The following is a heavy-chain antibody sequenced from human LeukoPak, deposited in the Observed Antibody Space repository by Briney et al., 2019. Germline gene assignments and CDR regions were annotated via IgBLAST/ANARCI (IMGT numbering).Heavy chain of an antibody. J-gene: IGHJ4*02. CDR3: ARDLRGTYYFDY. Sequence: PGGSLRLSCAASGFTLTAYTMNGVLQAPGRGLEWVSSISGNGDHVEYADSVKGRFTISRDNAKTSLYLQMNSLSAEDSAVYYCARDLRGTYYFDYWGQGTLVTVSA. CDR1: GFTLTAYT. CDR2: ISGNGDHV. V-gene: IGHV3-21*01. D-gene: IGHD1-26*01.